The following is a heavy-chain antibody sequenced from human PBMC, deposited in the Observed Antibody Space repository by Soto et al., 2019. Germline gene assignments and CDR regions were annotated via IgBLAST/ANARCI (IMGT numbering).Heavy chain of an antibody. J-gene: IGHJ6*03. CDR3: ARKLCSSSSCYVYYYYYMDV. CDR2: INDSGRT. V-gene: IGHV4-34*01. D-gene: IGHD2-2*01. Sequence: SETLSLTCAVYGGPFSDYYWSWIRQPPGKGLEWIGEINDSGRTNYNPSLKNRVTISVDTSKKQFSLKLSSVTAADTAVYYCARKLCSSSSCYVYYYYYMDVWGKGTTVTVSS. CDR1: GGPFSDYY.